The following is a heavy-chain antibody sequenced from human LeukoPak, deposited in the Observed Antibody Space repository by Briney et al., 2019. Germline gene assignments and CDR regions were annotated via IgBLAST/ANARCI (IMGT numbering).Heavy chain of an antibody. D-gene: IGHD1-26*01. Sequence: GESLRLSCAASEFTFWMYWVRQAPGKGLEWVAVISYDGSNKYYADSVKGRFTISRDNSKNTLYLQMNSLRAEDTAVYYCAKEALLGGATSYWGQGTLVTVSS. CDR2: ISYDGSNK. CDR3: AKEALLGGATSY. V-gene: IGHV3-30*18. J-gene: IGHJ4*02. CDR1: EFTFW.